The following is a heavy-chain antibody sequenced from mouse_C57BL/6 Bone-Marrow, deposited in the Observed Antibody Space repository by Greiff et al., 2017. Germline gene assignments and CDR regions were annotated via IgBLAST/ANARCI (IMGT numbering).Heavy chain of an antibody. D-gene: IGHD2-4*01. Sequence: VNVVESGAELVRPGTSVKMSCKASGYTFTNYWIGWAKQRPGHGLEWIGDIYPGGCYTNYNEKIQGKATLTADKSSSTAYMQFSRLTSEDSAIYYCARSGDYDRFAYWGQGTLVTVSA. CDR2: IYPGGCYT. J-gene: IGHJ3*01. CDR1: GYTFTNYW. CDR3: ARSGDYDRFAY. V-gene: IGHV1-63*01.